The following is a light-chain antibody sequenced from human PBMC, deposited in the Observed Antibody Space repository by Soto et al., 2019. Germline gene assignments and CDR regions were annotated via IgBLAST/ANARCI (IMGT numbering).Light chain of an antibody. CDR2: DAS. Sequence: DIQLTQSPSSLSASVGDRVTITCQASQDISTFLNWYQQKPGKAPNLLIYDASELQTGVPSRFSGSGSGTDCTFTINSLQPEGIATYYCQQNDNLRWTFGQGTKVDIK. CDR3: QQNDNLRWT. J-gene: IGKJ1*01. V-gene: IGKV1-33*01. CDR1: QDISTF.